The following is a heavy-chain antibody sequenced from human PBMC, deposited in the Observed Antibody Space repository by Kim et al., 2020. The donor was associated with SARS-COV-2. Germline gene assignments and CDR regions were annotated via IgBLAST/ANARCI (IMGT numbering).Heavy chain of an antibody. CDR3: AMTKRVGTLDY. V-gene: IGHV3-21*01. D-gene: IGHD1-26*01. J-gene: IGHJ4*02. CDR2: I. Sequence: IYYADSVKGRFTISRDNAKNSLYLQMNSLRAEDTAVYYCAMTKRVGTLDYWGQGTLVTVSS.